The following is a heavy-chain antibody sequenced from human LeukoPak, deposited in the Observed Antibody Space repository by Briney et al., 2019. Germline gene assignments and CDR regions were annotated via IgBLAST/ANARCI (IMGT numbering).Heavy chain of an antibody. CDR2: IYHSGST. D-gene: IGHD3-9*01. V-gene: IGHV4-38-2*01. Sequence: SETLSLTCAVSGYSIISGYYWGWIRQPPGKGLEWIGSIYHSGSTYYNPSLKSRVTISVDTSKNQFSLKLSSVTAADTAVYYCARRYFDGNDYWGQGTLVTVSS. CDR1: GYSIISGYY. J-gene: IGHJ4*02. CDR3: ARRYFDGNDY.